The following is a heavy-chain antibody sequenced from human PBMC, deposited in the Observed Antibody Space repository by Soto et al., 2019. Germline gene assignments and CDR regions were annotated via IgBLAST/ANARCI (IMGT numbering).Heavy chain of an antibody. V-gene: IGHV1-69*01. CDR2: IIPIFGTP. D-gene: IGHD6-19*01. CDR1: GGTFHSLA. Sequence: QVQLVQSGPEVKKPGSSVKVSCKTSGGTFHSLAITWVRQAPGQGLEWMGGIIPIFGTPSYAQKLQGSITITADEYTSTAYMALSSLRSDDTAVYFCARGGSSGCTLFDYWGQGNLVTVSS. CDR3: ARGGSSGCTLFDY. J-gene: IGHJ4*02.